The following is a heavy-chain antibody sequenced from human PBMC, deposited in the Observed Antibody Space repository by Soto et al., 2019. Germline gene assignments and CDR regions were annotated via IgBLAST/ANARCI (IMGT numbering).Heavy chain of an antibody. CDR3: AKDSPYGYDSSGYYYPY. CDR2: ISGSGGST. CDR1: GFTFSSYA. V-gene: IGHV3-23*01. Sequence: EVQLLESGGGLVQPGGSLRLSCAASGFTFSSYAMSWVRQAPGKGLEWVSAISGSGGSTYYADSVKGRFTISRDNSKNTLYLQMNSLRAEDTAVYYCAKDSPYGYDSSGYYYPYWGQGTLVTVSS. D-gene: IGHD3-22*01. J-gene: IGHJ4*02.